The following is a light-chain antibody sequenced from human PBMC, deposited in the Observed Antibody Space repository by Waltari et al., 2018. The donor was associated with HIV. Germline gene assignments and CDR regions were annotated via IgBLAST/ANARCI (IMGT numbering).Light chain of an antibody. Sequence: QSALTQPPSVSGSPGQPLTISCTGTSSSVVPFVSCYQHTPGKAPKAIIYDVSKRPSGVPDRFSGSKSGNTAFLTISGLQAEDEADYHCCSHAGNLIFAFGTGTKVTVL. J-gene: IGLJ1*01. V-gene: IGLV2-11*01. CDR1: SSSVVPF. CDR2: DVS. CDR3: CSHAGNLIFA.